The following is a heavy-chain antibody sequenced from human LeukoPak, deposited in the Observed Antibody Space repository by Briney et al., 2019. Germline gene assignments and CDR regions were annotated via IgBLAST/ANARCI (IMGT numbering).Heavy chain of an antibody. D-gene: IGHD5-18*01. CDR2: LYIGGNT. J-gene: IGHJ4*02. Sequence: GVSLRLSCAASGFNFANHAMSWVRQTPGKGLEWVSALYIGGNTYYADSVRGRFTISRDNSKNTLYLQMNSLRAEDTAIYYCTTAAGYNYGQYWGQGTLVTVFS. CDR3: TTAAGYNYGQY. CDR1: GFNFANHA. V-gene: IGHV3-23*05.